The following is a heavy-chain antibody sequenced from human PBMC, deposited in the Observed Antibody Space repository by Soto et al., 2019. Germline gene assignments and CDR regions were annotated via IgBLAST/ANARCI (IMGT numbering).Heavy chain of an antibody. CDR3: AREDYGGNSALDY. V-gene: IGHV1-69*06. Sequence: SVKVSCKASGGTFSSYAISWVRQAPGQGLEWMGGIIPIFGTANYAQKFQGRVTITADKSTSTAYMELSSLRSEDTAVYYCAREDYGGNSALDYWGQGTLVTVSS. CDR1: GGTFSSYA. CDR2: IIPIFGTA. D-gene: IGHD4-17*01. J-gene: IGHJ4*02.